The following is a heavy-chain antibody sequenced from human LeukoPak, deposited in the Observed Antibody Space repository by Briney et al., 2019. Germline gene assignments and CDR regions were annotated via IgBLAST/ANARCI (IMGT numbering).Heavy chain of an antibody. V-gene: IGHV4-30-2*01. CDR1: GGSISSGGYY. CDR3: ARHLEIAARPSFIDY. J-gene: IGHJ4*02. Sequence: SETLSLTCTVSGGSISSGGYYWSWIRQPPGKGLEWIGYIYHSGSTYYNPSLKSRVTISVDRSKNQFSLKLSSVTAADTAVYYCARHLEIAARPSFIDYWGQGPLVTVSS. CDR2: IYHSGST. D-gene: IGHD6-6*01.